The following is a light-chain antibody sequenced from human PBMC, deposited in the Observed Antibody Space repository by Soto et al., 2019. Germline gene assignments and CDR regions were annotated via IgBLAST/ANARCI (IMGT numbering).Light chain of an antibody. CDR1: QSVLYSSNNKNF. J-gene: IGKJ4*01. CDR2: WAS. V-gene: IGKV4-1*01. CDR3: QQYHSTPLT. Sequence: DIVMTQSPDSLAVSLGERATINCKSSQSVLYSSNNKNFLAWYQKKSGQPPKLLIYWASTRESGVPDRFSGSGSGTDFTLTINGLQAADVAIYYCQQYHSTPLTFGGGTKVEIK.